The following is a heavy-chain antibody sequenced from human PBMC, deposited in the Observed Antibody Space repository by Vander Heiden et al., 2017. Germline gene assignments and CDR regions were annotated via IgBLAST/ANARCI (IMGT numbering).Heavy chain of an antibody. Sequence: EVQLLESGGGLVQPGGSLRLSCAASGHTFRGDTMSWVRQAPGKGLEWVSAMSGSGDSTYYADSVKGRFTISRDNSKNTLYLQMNSLRAEDTAVYYCAKRIAARLYYYGMDVWGQGTTVTVSS. V-gene: IGHV3-23*01. J-gene: IGHJ6*02. CDR3: AKRIAARLYYYGMDV. CDR2: MSGSGDST. CDR1: GHTFRGDT. D-gene: IGHD6-6*01.